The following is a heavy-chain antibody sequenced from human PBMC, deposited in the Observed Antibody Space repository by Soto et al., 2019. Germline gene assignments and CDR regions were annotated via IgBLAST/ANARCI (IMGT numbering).Heavy chain of an antibody. Sequence: EVQLVESGGGSVQPGGSLRLSCVASGITFSGYWMRWVRQVPGKGLVWVARVDSDGSGTSYADSVKGRFTISRDNAKNTLYLQMNILRVEDTAVYYCATVFEHWGQGIPVTVSS. CDR2: VDSDGSGT. V-gene: IGHV3-74*01. CDR3: ATVFEH. J-gene: IGHJ4*02. CDR1: GITFSGYW.